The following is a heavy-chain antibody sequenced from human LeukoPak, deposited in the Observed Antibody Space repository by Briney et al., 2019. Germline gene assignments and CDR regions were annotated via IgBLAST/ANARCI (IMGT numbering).Heavy chain of an antibody. CDR1: GFTFDDYI. CDR2: ITWDGGST. Sequence: GGSLRLSCAASGFTFDDYIMHWVRQAPGKGLEWVSLITWDGGSTYYADSVKGRFTISRDNSKNSLYLQMNSLRTEDTALYYCAKPNYDFWSGHGAFDIWGQGTMVTVSS. J-gene: IGHJ3*02. D-gene: IGHD3-3*01. V-gene: IGHV3-43*01. CDR3: AKPNYDFWSGHGAFDI.